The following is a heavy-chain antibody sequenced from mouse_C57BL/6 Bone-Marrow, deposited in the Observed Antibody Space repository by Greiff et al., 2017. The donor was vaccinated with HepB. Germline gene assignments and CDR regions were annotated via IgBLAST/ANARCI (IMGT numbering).Heavy chain of an antibody. Sequence: EVQLQQSGAELVRPGASVKLSCTASGLNIKDYYMHWVKQRPEQGLEWIGRIDPGDGDTEYAPKFQGKATMTADTSSNTAYLQLSSLTSEDTAVYYCTTGDYGNYGGGFDYWGQGTTLTVSS. D-gene: IGHD2-1*01. J-gene: IGHJ2*01. CDR1: GLNIKDYY. CDR3: TTGDYGNYGGGFDY. V-gene: IGHV14-1*01. CDR2: IDPGDGDT.